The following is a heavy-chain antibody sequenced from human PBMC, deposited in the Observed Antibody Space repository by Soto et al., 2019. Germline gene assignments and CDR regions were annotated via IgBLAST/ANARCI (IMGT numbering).Heavy chain of an antibody. D-gene: IGHD2-2*01. Sequence: SETLCLTCTVSGGSISSYYWSWIRQPPGKGLEWIGSIYYSGTTYYNPSLNSRVTVSVDTSKNQFSLKVTSVTAADTAVYYCARLHGYCISSSCHGHYAMDVWGQGTTVTVSS. CDR1: GGSISSYY. J-gene: IGHJ6*02. CDR3: ARLHGYCISSSCHGHYAMDV. CDR2: IYYSGTT. V-gene: IGHV4-59*05.